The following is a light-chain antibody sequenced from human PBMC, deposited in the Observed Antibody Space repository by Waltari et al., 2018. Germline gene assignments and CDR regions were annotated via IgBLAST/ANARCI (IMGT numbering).Light chain of an antibody. Sequence: QSALTQPASVSGSPGQSFAISCTGTSSDIGGHLHVSWYQQHPGKAPKIIIYNFHNPPSGVSDRFSGSKSGNTASLTISGLQAEDEADYYCGSYRSGSTLVFGGGTRLTVL. CDR1: SSDIGGHLH. J-gene: IGLJ2*01. CDR3: GSYRSGSTLV. CDR2: NFH. V-gene: IGLV2-14*03.